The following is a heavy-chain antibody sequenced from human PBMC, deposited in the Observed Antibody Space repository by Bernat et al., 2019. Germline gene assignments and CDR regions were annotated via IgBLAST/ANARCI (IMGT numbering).Heavy chain of an antibody. D-gene: IGHD3-10*01. J-gene: IGHJ6*02. CDR1: GGSISSGGYY. Sequence: QVQLQESGSGLVKPSQTLSLTCTVSGGSISSGGYYWNWIRQHPGKGLEWMGYIYYSGSTHYNPSLKSRATISVDTSKNQFSLKLTSVTAADTAVYYCARESNIISSYGMDVWGQGTTVTVS. V-gene: IGHV4-31*03. CDR3: ARESNIISSYGMDV. CDR2: IYYSGST.